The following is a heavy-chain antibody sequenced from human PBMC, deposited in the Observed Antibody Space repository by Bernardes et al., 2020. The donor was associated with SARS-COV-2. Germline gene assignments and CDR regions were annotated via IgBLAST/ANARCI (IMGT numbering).Heavy chain of an antibody. CDR1: GFRFNDYG. CDR2: LNWNGGST. CDR3: ARYYYDSSGYYPTFDY. J-gene: IGHJ4*02. Sequence: GGSLRLSCVGSGFRFNDYGMNWVRQVPGKGLEWVSGLNWNGGSTGYADSVKGRFTISRDNAKNSLYLQMNSLRAEDTAVYYCARYYYDSSGYYPTFDYWGQGTLVTVYS. D-gene: IGHD3-22*01. V-gene: IGHV3-20*04.